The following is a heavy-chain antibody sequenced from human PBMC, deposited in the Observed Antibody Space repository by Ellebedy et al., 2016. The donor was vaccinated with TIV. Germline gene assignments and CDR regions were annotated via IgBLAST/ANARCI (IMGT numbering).Heavy chain of an antibody. J-gene: IGHJ4*02. D-gene: IGHD1-26*01. Sequence: GGSLRLXCKGSGYSFTSYWIGWVRQMPGKGLEWMGIIYPGDSDTRYSPSFQGQVTISADKSISTAYLQWSSLKASDTAMYYCAKYSGSYFVDYWGQGTLVTVSS. CDR3: AKYSGSYFVDY. CDR1: GYSFTSYW. CDR2: IYPGDSDT. V-gene: IGHV5-51*01.